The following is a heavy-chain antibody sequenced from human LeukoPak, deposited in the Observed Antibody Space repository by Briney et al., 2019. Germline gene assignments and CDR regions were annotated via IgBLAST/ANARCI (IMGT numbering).Heavy chain of an antibody. CDR2: IKQDGSGK. J-gene: IGHJ4*02. V-gene: IGHV3-7*01. D-gene: IGHD6-13*01. CDR1: GFTFSSYW. Sequence: GSLRLSCAASGFTFSSYWMSWVRQAPGKGLEWVANIKQDGSGKYYVDSVKGRFTISRDNAKNSLYLQMNSLRAEDTAVYYCATFLRQQLITGHDYFDYWGQGTLVTVSS. CDR3: ATFLRQQLITGHDYFDY.